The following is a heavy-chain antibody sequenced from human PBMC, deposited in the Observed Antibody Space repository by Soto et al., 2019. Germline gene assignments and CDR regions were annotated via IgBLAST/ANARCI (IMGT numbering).Heavy chain of an antibody. J-gene: IGHJ4*02. CDR1: GFTFSGSG. CDR2: IRTKTNNYAT. V-gene: IGHV3-73*01. Sequence: LRLSCAVSGFTFSGSGIHWVRQASGKGLEWVGRIRTKTNNYATAYAASVKGRFTISRDDSKNMAYLQMNSLKTEDTAVYYCTAMAGIDYWGQGTLVTVSS. D-gene: IGHD6-19*01. CDR3: TAMAGIDY.